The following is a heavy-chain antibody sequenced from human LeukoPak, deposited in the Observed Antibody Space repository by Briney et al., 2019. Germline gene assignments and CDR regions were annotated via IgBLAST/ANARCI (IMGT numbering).Heavy chain of an antibody. CDR2: IYYSGST. CDR1: GGSFSGYY. CDR3: ARAGVIVIPKYFDY. Sequence: TSETLSLTCAVYGGSFSGYYWSWIRQPPGKGLEWIGSIYYSGSTYYNPSLKSRVTISVDTSKNQFSLKLSSVTAADTAVYYCARAGVIVIPKYFDYWGQGTLVTVSS. D-gene: IGHD3-16*02. J-gene: IGHJ4*02. V-gene: IGHV4-34*01.